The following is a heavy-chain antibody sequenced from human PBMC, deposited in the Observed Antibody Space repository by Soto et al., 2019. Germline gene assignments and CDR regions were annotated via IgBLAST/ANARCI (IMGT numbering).Heavy chain of an antibody. CDR2: ISGSGATS. V-gene: IGHV3-23*01. D-gene: IGHD2-21*02. CDR1: GFNFNNQA. CDR3: AKTETMVVVTVQPRWFDS. J-gene: IGHJ5*01. Sequence: QRLESGGGLVQPGGSLRLSCTASGFNFNNQAMSWIRQAPGKGLEWVSTISGSGATSLYADSVKGRFTIFKDSSQAYLDLKSLRVEDSATYYCAKTETMVVVTVQPRWFDSWGRGTLVTVS.